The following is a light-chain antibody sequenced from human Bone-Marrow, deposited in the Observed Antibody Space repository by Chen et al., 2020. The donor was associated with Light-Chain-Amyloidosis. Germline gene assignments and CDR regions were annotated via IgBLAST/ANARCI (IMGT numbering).Light chain of an antibody. J-gene: IGKJ1*01. V-gene: IGKV3-20*01. Sequence: ILLTQSPGTLSLSPGDRATLSCRASQSVASDYVAWYQQKPGQAPRLLIYDASSRAPGIPVRFSGSESGIDFTLTISRVEPEDFAVYYCQQYGSSPVTFGQGTKVEIK. CDR3: QQYGSSPVT. CDR2: DAS. CDR1: QSVASDY.